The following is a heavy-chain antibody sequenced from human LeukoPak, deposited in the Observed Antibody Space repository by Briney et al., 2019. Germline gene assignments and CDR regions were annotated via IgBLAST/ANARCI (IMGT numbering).Heavy chain of an antibody. CDR1: GYTFTGYY. J-gene: IGHJ6*04. CDR2: INPNSGGT. Sequence: ASVKVSCKASGYTFTGYYMHWVRQAPGQGLEWMGWINPNSGGTNYAQKFQGWVTMTRDTSISTAYMELSRLRSDGTAVYYCARGSMVRGPRIMDVWGKGTTVTVSS. D-gene: IGHD3-10*01. CDR3: ARGSMVRGPRIMDV. V-gene: IGHV1-2*04.